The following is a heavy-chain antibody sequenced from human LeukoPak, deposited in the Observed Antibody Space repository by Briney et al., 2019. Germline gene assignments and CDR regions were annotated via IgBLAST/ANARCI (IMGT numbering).Heavy chain of an antibody. D-gene: IGHD3-22*01. CDR1: GYTFTGYY. J-gene: IGHJ4*02. CDR3: ARDRRYYYDSSGLPADY. CDR2: INPNSGGT. V-gene: IGHV1-2*02. Sequence: ASVKVSCKASGYTFTGYYMHWVRQAPGQGLEWMGWINPNSGGTNYVQKFQGRVTMTRDTSISTAYMELSRLRSDDTAVYYCARDRRYYYDSSGLPADYWGQGTLVTVSS.